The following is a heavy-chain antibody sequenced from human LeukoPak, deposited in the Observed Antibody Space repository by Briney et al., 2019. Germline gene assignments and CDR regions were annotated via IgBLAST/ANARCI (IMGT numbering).Heavy chain of an antibody. D-gene: IGHD2-2*02. J-gene: IGHJ3*02. Sequence: GGSLRLSCAASGFTFSSHAMSWVRQAPGKGLEWVSVISDSGGTKYAGSVKGRFTISRDNSKNTLYLQMDSLRAEDTAVYYCTTDNGYTAFDIWGQGTMVTVSS. CDR1: GFTFSSHA. CDR2: ISDSGGT. CDR3: TTDNGYTAFDI. V-gene: IGHV3-23*01.